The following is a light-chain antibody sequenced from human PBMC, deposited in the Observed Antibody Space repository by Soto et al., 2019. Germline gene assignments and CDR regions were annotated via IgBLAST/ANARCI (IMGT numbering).Light chain of an antibody. CDR3: HQYSDRPPVT. CDR2: AAS. V-gene: IGKV3-15*01. J-gene: IGKJ4*01. CDR1: QSVSGN. Sequence: EIVMTQSPATLSVSPGERATLSCRASQSVSGNLAWYQQKPGQAPRLLIYAASTRSTGIPARFSGSGSGTEFSLPIISLQSEDFSVSYCHQYSDRPPVTFGGGTKVEIK.